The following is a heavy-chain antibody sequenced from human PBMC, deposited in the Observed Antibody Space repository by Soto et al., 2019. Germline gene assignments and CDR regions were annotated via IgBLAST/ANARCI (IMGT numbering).Heavy chain of an antibody. D-gene: IGHD3-10*01. CDR2: FDPEDGET. CDR3: ATITFYYYGMDV. J-gene: IGHJ6*02. CDR1: GYTLTELS. V-gene: IGHV1-24*01. Sequence: ASVKVSCKVSGYTLTELSMHWVQQAPGKGLEWMGGFDPEDGETIYAQKFQGRVTMTEDTSTDTAYMELSSLRSEDTAVYYCATITFYYYGMDVWGQGTTVTVSS.